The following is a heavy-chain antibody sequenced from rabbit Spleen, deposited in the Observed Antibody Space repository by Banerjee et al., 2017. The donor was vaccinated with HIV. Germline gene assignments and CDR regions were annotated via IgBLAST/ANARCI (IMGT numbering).Heavy chain of an antibody. J-gene: IGHJ4*01. CDR3: ARDAGSGPYIDGYFHL. CDR1: GFSFSSSYV. D-gene: IGHD8-1*01. V-gene: IGHV1S45*01. Sequence: QERLVESGGGLVQPGASLTLPCTASGFSFSSSYVMCWVRPAPGKGLEWIACIYTGNGKSYTAGWARGRFTISRTSSTTVTLRMTSLTVADTATYFCARDAGSGPYIDGYFHLWGPGTLVTVS. CDR2: IYTGNGKS.